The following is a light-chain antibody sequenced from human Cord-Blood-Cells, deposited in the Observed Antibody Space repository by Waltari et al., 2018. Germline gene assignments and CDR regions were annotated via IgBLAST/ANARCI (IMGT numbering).Light chain of an antibody. CDR3: QQYNNWPPYS. J-gene: IGKJ2*03. CDR2: GAS. V-gene: IGKV3-15*01. CDR1: QSVSSN. Sequence: EIVMTQYPATLSVSPGERATLSCRASQSVSSNLAWYQQKPGQAPRLLIYGASTRATGIPARFSGSGYGTEVTLTISSLQSEDFAVYYCQQYNNWPPYSFGQGTKLEIK.